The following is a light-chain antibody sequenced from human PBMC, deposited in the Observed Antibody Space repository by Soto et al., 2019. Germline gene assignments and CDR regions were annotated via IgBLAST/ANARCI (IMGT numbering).Light chain of an antibody. Sequence: DVQMTQSPSSVSASVGDRVTLTSRASQVISNSLAWYQQKPGKAPRLLIYAAFNLQGGVPSRFSGSGSGTDFFLTISSLQPEDFATYYCQQAYIFPFSFGGGTKVDIK. CDR3: QQAYIFPFS. V-gene: IGKV1-12*02. CDR2: AAF. J-gene: IGKJ4*01. CDR1: QVISNS.